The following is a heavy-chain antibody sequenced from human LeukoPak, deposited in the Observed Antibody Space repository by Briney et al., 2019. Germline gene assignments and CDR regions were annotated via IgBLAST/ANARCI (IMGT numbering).Heavy chain of an antibody. CDR3: AKGSGSYYMGYYGMDV. CDR1: TFTFSSFA. V-gene: IGHV3-23*01. D-gene: IGHD3-10*01. Sequence: PGGSLRLSCAASTFTFSSFAMSWVRQAPGEGLEWVSGFSGSGGSTYYADSVKGRFTISRDNSKNTLYLQMDSLRAEDTAVYYCAKGSGSYYMGYYGMDVWGQGTTVTVSS. CDR2: FSGSGGST. J-gene: IGHJ6*02.